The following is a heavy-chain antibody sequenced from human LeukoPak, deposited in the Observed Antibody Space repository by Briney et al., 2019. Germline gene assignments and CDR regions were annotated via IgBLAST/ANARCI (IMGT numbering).Heavy chain of an antibody. V-gene: IGHV4-34*01. CDR1: GGSFSGYY. CDR2: INHSGST. J-gene: IGHJ4*02. CDR3: AREGITFGGVIVNPIDY. Sequence: SETLSLTCAVYGGSFSGYYWSWIRQPPGKGLEWIGEINHSGSTNYNPSLKSRVTISVDTSKNQFSLKLSSVTAADTAVYYCAREGITFGGVIVNPIDYWGQGTLVTVPS. D-gene: IGHD3-16*02.